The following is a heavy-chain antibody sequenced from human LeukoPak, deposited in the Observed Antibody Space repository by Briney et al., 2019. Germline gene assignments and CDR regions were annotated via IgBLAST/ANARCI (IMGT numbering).Heavy chain of an antibody. Sequence: PSETLSLTCTVSGGSISSSTYYWGWIRQPPGKGLEWIGSIYYTGSTNYNPSLKSRVTISVDTSKNQFSLKLSSVTAADTAVFYCARGDVVVVAATPGRPTSRYNWFDPWGQGTLVTVSS. CDR2: IYYTGST. D-gene: IGHD2-15*01. CDR1: GGSISSSTYY. V-gene: IGHV4-39*07. CDR3: ARGDVVVVAATPGRPTSRYNWFDP. J-gene: IGHJ5*02.